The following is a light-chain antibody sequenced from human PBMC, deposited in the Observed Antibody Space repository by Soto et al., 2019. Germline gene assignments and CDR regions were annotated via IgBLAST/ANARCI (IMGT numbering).Light chain of an antibody. Sequence: QSALTQPASVSGSPGQSITISCTGTSSDVGGHNSVAWYQHNPGKAPKFMIYDVSNRPSGVSSRFSGSKSGNTASLSISGLQAEDEADYYCSSYTSSSTLVFGTGTKLTVL. CDR1: SSDVGGHNS. V-gene: IGLV2-14*01. CDR3: SSYTSSSTLV. J-gene: IGLJ1*01. CDR2: DVS.